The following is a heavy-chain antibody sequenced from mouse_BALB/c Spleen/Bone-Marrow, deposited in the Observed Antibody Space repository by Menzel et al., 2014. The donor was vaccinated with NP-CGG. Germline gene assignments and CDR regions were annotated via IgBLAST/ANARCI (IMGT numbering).Heavy chain of an antibody. CDR3: AKNYYYGYVAY. V-gene: IGHV4-1*02. J-gene: IGHJ3*01. CDR2: INPASSTI. D-gene: IGHD1-2*01. Sequence: EVQGVESGGGLVQPGGSLKLSCAASGFDFSRYWMTWVRQAPGKGLEWIGEINPASSTINYTPSLKDKFIISRDNAKNPLYLQMSKVRSEDTALYYCAKNYYYGYVAYWGQGTLVTVSA. CDR1: GFDFSRYW.